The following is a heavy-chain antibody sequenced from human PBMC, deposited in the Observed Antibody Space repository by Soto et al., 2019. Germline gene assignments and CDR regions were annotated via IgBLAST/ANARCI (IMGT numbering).Heavy chain of an antibody. V-gene: IGHV4-30-2*01. Sequence: QLQLQESGSGLVKPSQTLSLTCAVSGGSISSGGYSWSWIRQPPGKGLEWIGYIYHSGSTYYNPSLKSRVTISVDRSKNQFSLKLSSVTAADTAVYYCAREAEWDFWSGYLDYWGQGTLVTVSS. CDR1: GGSISSGGYS. CDR2: IYHSGST. J-gene: IGHJ4*02. CDR3: AREAEWDFWSGYLDY. D-gene: IGHD3-3*01.